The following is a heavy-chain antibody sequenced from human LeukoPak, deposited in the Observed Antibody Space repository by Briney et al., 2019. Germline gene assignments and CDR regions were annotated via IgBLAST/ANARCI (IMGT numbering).Heavy chain of an antibody. CDR1: GGSFSGYY. V-gene: IGHV4-34*01. CDR2: INHSGST. D-gene: IGHD2-15*01. CDR3: ARRYCSGGNCYSDYYYMDV. Sequence: SETLSLTCAVYGGSFSGYYWSWIRQPPGKGLEWIGEINHSGSTNYNPSLKSRVTISVDTSKNQFSLKLSSVTAADPAVYYCARRYCSGGNCYSDYYYMDVWGKGTTVTVSS. J-gene: IGHJ6*03.